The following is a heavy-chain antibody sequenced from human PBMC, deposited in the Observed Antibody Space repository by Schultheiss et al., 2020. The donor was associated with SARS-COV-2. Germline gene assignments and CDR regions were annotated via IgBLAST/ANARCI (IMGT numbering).Heavy chain of an antibody. J-gene: IGHJ6*03. CDR2: INHSGST. CDR1: GGSISSYY. V-gene: IGHV4-59*01. CDR3: ARVLETYPYYMDV. Sequence: SQTLSLTCTVSGGSISSYYWGWIRQPPGKGLEWIGEINHSGSTNYNPSLKSRVTISIDTSKNQFSLSLNSVTAADTATYFCARVLETYPYYMDVWGKGTTVTVSS. D-gene: IGHD3-3*01.